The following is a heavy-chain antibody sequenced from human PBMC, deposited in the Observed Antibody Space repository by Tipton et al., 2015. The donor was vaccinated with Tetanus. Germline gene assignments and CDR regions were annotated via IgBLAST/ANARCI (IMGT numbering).Heavy chain of an antibody. V-gene: IGHV3-23*01. Sequence: SLRLSCEASGFSLSRYGMTWFRQPPGGGLDWVSAISSRGDGTNYAASVKGRFTISRDNSKNTVYLQMNSLRVEDTAVYYCLDYEGAESRGDDWGQGIQVTVSS. CDR1: GFSLSRYG. J-gene: IGHJ4*02. CDR2: ISSRGDGT. D-gene: IGHD3-16*01. CDR3: LDYEGAESRGDD.